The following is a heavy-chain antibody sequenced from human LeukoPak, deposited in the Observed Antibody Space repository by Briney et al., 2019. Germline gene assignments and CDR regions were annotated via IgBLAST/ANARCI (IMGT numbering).Heavy chain of an antibody. CDR3: SAHYGPGPV. Sequence: PEASVKVSCEASGYTFIDHHILWVRQAPGQGLEWMGWIHPNGRDTQYAQKFQDRMTMTTDTSITTAYMELHSVTSDDTAVYYCSAHYGPGPVWGQGTLITASS. CDR2: IHPNGRDT. D-gene: IGHD3-10*01. CDR1: GYTFIDHH. V-gene: IGHV1-2*02. J-gene: IGHJ4*02.